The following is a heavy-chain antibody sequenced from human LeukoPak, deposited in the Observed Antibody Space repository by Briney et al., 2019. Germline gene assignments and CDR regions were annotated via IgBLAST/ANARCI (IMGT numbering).Heavy chain of an antibody. Sequence: GGSLRLSCAASGFTFSSYGMHWVRQAPGKGLEWVAFIRYDGSNKYYADSVKGRFTISRDNAKNSLYLQMNSLRAEDTALYYCAKGQSSGWYGVPFDYWGQGILVTVSS. V-gene: IGHV3-30*02. J-gene: IGHJ4*02. CDR3: AKGQSSGWYGVPFDY. D-gene: IGHD6-19*01. CDR2: IRYDGSNK. CDR1: GFTFSSYG.